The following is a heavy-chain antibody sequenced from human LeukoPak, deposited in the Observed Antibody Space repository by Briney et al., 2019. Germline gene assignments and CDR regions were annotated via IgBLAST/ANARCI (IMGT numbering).Heavy chain of an antibody. CDR1: GGSISSSSHY. CDR2: IHYSGIT. J-gene: IGHJ4*02. CDR3: ARHLDYYGSGSYLGF. V-gene: IGHV4-39*01. Sequence: SETLSLTCTVSGGSISSSSHYCGWIRQPPGKGLEWIGCIHYSGITYYNPYSPSLKSRVTISVDTSKNQFSLRLSSVTAADTAVYYCARHLDYYGSGSYLGFWGQGTLVTVSS. D-gene: IGHD3-10*01.